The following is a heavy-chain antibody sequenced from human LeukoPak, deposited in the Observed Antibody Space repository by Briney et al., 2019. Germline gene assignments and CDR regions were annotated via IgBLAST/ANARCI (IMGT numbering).Heavy chain of an antibody. V-gene: IGHV4-59*01. CDR3: ARADSGYYSLFDY. Sequence: SETLSLTCTVSGGSISSYYWSWIRQPPGKGLEWIGYIYYSGSTNYNPSLKSRVTISVDTSKNQFSLKLSSVTAADTAVYYCARADSGYYSLFDYWGQGTLVTVSS. CDR2: IYYSGST. J-gene: IGHJ4*02. D-gene: IGHD3-22*01. CDR1: GGSISSYY.